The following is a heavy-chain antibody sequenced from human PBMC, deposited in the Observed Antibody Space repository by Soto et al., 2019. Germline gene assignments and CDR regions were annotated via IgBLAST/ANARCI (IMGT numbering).Heavy chain of an antibody. J-gene: IGHJ5*02. CDR1: GYSISSGYY. CDR3: ARVGPWVPYYYDSSPYTFENWFDP. Sequence: SETLSLTSAVSGYSISSGYYWGWLRQPPGKGLEWIGSIYHSGSTYYNPSLNSRVTLSIDMTNNHVSLILNSVTAADTAVYYCARVGPWVPYYYDSSPYTFENWFDPWGQGTLVTVSS. V-gene: IGHV4-38-2*01. CDR2: IYHSGST. D-gene: IGHD3-22*01.